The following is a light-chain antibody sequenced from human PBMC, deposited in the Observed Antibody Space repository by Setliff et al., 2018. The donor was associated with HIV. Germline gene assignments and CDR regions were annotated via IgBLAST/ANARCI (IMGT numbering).Light chain of an antibody. J-gene: IGLJ1*01. CDR3: SSYTGSSTLV. V-gene: IGLV2-14*01. CDR2: EVS. Sequence: QSALTQPASVSGSPGQSITISCTGTSSDVGGYNYVSRYQQHPGKAPKLMIYEVSNRPSGVSNRFSGSKSGTTASLTISGLQAEDEADYYCSSYTGSSTLVFGTGTKVTVL. CDR1: SSDVGGYNY.